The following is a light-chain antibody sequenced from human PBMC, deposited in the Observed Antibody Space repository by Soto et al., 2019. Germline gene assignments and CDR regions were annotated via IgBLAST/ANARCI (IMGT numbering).Light chain of an antibody. Sequence: DIQMTQSPSTLPASIGDRVIITCRASQSVDSWLAWYKHKPGQAPKRLIYKASRLASGVPSRFSGGASGTEFTLTISRRQPDDFATYYCQQHRRYPVPFGQGTRLEIK. V-gene: IGKV1-5*03. CDR2: KAS. J-gene: IGKJ5*01. CDR3: QQHRRYPVP. CDR1: QSVDSW.